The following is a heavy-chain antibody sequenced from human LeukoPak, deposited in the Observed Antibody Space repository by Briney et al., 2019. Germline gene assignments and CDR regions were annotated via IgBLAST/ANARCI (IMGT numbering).Heavy chain of an antibody. J-gene: IGHJ5*02. CDR2: ISGYSGNR. Sequence: ASVKVSCKAFGYTFTSYGIAWVRQAPGQGLEWMGWISGYSGNRNYAQKLQGRVTMTTDTSTNTAYMELRSLRSDDTAVYFCARARKVATPNWFDPWGQGTRVTVSS. CDR3: ARARKVATPNWFDP. V-gene: IGHV1-18*01. D-gene: IGHD4-23*01. CDR1: GYTFTSYG.